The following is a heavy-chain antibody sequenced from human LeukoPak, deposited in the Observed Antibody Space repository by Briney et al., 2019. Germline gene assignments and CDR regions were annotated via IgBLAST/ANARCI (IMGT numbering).Heavy chain of an antibody. Sequence: GRSLRLSCAASGFTFSSYAMHWVRQAPGKGLEWVAVISYDGGNKYYADSVKGRFTISRDNSKNTLYLQMNSLRAEDTAVYYCARPPTYYDFWSGYYFDYWGQGTLVTVSS. D-gene: IGHD3-3*01. J-gene: IGHJ4*02. V-gene: IGHV3-30-3*01. CDR1: GFTFSSYA. CDR3: ARPPTYYDFWSGYYFDY. CDR2: ISYDGGNK.